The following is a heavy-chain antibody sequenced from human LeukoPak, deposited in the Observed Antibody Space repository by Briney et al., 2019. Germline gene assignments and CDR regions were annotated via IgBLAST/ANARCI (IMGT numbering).Heavy chain of an antibody. D-gene: IGHD1-14*01. CDR3: ARNFGY. V-gene: IGHV4-4*02. Sequence: SGTLSLTCAVSGGSISSDYWWSWVRQPPGKGLEWIGEINHSGSTNYNPSLKSRVTMSVDKSKNQFSLKLSSVTAADTAMYYCARNFGYWGQGTLVTVSS. CDR2: INHSGST. CDR1: GGSISSDYW. J-gene: IGHJ4*02.